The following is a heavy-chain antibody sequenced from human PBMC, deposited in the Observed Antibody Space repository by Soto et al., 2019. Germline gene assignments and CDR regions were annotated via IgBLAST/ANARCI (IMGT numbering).Heavy chain of an antibody. V-gene: IGHV3-11*06. D-gene: IGHD1-1*01. Sequence: GSLRLSCAASGFIFIDYYISLVRQTPFKWLEWVSYISTRSTYTNYADSVKGRFTISRDNTKNSLYLQMDSLRVEDTAVYYCARDLAWKRGKVGRYYYGMDVWGQGTTVTVSS. CDR1: GFIFIDYY. CDR3: ARDLAWKRGKVGRYYYGMDV. CDR2: ISTRSTYT. J-gene: IGHJ6*02.